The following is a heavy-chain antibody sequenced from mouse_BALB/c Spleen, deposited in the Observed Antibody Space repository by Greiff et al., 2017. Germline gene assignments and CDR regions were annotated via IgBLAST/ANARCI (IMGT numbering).Heavy chain of an antibody. D-gene: IGHD1-1*01. CDR1: GYTFTDYA. Sequence: QVQLQQSGPELVRPGVSVKISCKGSGYTFTDYAMHWVKQSHAKSLEWIGVISTYYGNTNYNQKFKGKATMTVDKSSSTAYMELARLTSEDSAIYYCAREDYYGSSYFYAMDYWGQGTSVTVSS. V-gene: IGHV1-67*01. CDR2: ISTYYGNT. J-gene: IGHJ4*01. CDR3: AREDYYGSSYFYAMDY.